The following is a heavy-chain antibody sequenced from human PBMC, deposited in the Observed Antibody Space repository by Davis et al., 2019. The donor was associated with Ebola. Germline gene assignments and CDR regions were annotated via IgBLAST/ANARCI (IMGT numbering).Heavy chain of an antibody. V-gene: IGHV1-18*01. CDR3: ARVDRGYCSSTSCLKQLMMYNWFDP. D-gene: IGHD2-2*01. CDR1: GGTFSSYG. CDR2: ISAYNGNT. J-gene: IGHJ5*02. Sequence: ASVKVSCKASGGTFSSYGISWVRQAPGQGLEWMGWISAYNGNTNYAQKLQGRVTMTTDTSTSTAYMELRSLRSDDTAVYYCARVDRGYCSSTSCLKQLMMYNWFDPWGQGTLVTVSS.